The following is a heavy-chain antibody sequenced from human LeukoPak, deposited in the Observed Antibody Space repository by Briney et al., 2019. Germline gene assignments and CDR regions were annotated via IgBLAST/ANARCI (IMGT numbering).Heavy chain of an antibody. CDR1: GYTFTGYY. CDR2: INPNSGGT. V-gene: IGHV1-2*06. Sequence: ASVKVSCKASGYTFTGYYMHWVRQAPGQGLEWMGRINPNSGGTNYAQKFQGRVTMTRDTSVSTAYMELSRLRSDDTAVYYCARVETYYYYYMDVWGKGTTVTVSS. J-gene: IGHJ6*03. D-gene: IGHD3-3*01. CDR3: ARVETYYYYYMDV.